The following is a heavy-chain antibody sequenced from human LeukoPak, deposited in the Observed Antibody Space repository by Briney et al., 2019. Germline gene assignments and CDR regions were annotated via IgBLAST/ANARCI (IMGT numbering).Heavy chain of an antibody. J-gene: IGHJ4*02. D-gene: IGHD6-13*01. Sequence: GGALRLSCAASGFTFSTYWMSWVRQAPGKGLEWVANIKQDGSEKNYVDSVKGRFTISRDNAENSLYLQMNSLRAEDTAVYYCARGLLAAAGIDYWGQGALVTVSS. V-gene: IGHV3-7*04. CDR2: IKQDGSEK. CDR3: ARGLLAAAGIDY. CDR1: GFTFSTYW.